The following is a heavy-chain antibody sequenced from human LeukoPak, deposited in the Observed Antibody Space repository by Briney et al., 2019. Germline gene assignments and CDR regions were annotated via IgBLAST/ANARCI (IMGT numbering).Heavy chain of an antibody. CDR1: GGSFSGYY. J-gene: IGHJ5*02. CDR2: INHSGST. V-gene: IGHV4-34*01. Sequence: SETLSLTCAVYGGSFSGYYWSWIRQPPGKGLEWIGEINHSGSTNYNPSLKSRVTISVDTSKNQFSLKLSSVTAADTAVYYCARARYYYDSSGYANWFDPWGQGTLVTVSS. CDR3: ARARYYYDSSGYANWFDP. D-gene: IGHD3-22*01.